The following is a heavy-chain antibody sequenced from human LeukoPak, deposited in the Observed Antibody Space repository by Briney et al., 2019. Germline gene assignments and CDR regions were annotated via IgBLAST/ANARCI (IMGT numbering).Heavy chain of an antibody. J-gene: IGHJ4*02. V-gene: IGHV4-59*12. CDR1: GDFITAYY. D-gene: IGHD2-15*01. CDR2: VYYSGST. CDR3: ARDLYCSGGSCHDY. Sequence: PSETLSLTCTVSGDFITAYYWSWIRQPPGKGLEWIGYVYYSGSTEYSPSLKSRVTISVDTSKNQFSLKLSSVTAADTAVYYCARDLYCSGGSCHDYWGQGTLVTVSS.